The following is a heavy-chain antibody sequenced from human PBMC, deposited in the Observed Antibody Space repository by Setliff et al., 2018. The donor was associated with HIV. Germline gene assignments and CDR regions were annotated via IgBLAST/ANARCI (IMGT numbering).Heavy chain of an antibody. J-gene: IGHJ4*02. V-gene: IGHV4-39*07. CDR1: GGSVNSKTNY. D-gene: IGHD6-6*01. CDR2: VYYSGST. CDR3: ARDLLGSSSLVDY. Sequence: SETLSLTCTVSGGSVNSKTNYWGWLRQPPGKGLEWIGTVYYSGSTNYSPSLKSRVTISVDTSKNQVSLKLNSVTAADTAVYYCARDLLGSSSLVDYWGQGTLVTVSS.